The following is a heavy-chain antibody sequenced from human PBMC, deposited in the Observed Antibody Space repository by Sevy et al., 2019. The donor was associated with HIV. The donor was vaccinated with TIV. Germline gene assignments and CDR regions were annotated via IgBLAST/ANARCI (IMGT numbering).Heavy chain of an antibody. CDR2: ISTSGTYK. J-gene: IGHJ4*02. CDR1: GFTFSSYS. D-gene: IGHD4-4*01. Sequence: GGSLRLSCAVSGFTFSSYSMNWVRQAPGKGLEWVSFISTSGTYKYYADSVKGRFTISRDNPKNSLFLQMNSLRADDTAVYYCARDLNDYNNYMYSFDYWGQGTLVTVSS. CDR3: ARDLNDYNNYMYSFDY. V-gene: IGHV3-21*01.